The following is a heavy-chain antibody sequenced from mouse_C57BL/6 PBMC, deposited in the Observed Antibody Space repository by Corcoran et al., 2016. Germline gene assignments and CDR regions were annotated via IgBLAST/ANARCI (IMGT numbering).Heavy chain of an antibody. CDR1: GYTFTSYG. V-gene: IGHV1-81*01. CDR2: IYPRSGNT. D-gene: IGHD2-3*01. Sequence: QVQLQQSGAELARPGASVKLSCKASGYTFTSYGISWVKQRTGQGREWIGEIYPRSGNTYYNEKFKGKATLTADNSSSTAYMELRSLTSEDPAVYVCGSPSPYDGYTGCAYWGQGTLVTVSA. J-gene: IGHJ3*01. CDR3: GSPSPYDGYTGCAY.